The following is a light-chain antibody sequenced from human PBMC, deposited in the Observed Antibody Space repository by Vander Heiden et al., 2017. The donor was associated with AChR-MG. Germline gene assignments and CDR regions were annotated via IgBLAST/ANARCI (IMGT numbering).Light chain of an antibody. Sequence: EIVLTQSPGTLSLSPGERATLSCRASQSVSSSYLAWYQQKPGQAPRLLIYGASSRATGFPDRFSGSGSGTDFTLTISRLEPEDFAVYYCQQDGSSPPLTFGGGTKVEIK. J-gene: IGKJ4*01. CDR2: GAS. CDR1: QSVSSSY. V-gene: IGKV3-20*01. CDR3: QQDGSSPPLT.